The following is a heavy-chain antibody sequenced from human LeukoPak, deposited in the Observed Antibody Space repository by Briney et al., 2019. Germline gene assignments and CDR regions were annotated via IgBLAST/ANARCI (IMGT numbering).Heavy chain of an antibody. CDR1: GGSISSYY. D-gene: IGHD6-13*01. Sequence: SETLSLTCTVSGGSISSYYWSWIRQPPGKGLEWIGYIYYSGSTNYNPSLKSRVTISVDTSKNQFSLKLSSVTAADTAVYYCARLVAAAGTDAFDIWGQGTMVTVSS. J-gene: IGHJ3*02. V-gene: IGHV4-59*08. CDR3: ARLVAAAGTDAFDI. CDR2: IYYSGST.